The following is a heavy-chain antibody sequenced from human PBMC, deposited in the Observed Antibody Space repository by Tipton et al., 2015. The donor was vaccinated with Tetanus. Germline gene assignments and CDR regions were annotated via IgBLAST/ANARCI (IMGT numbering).Heavy chain of an antibody. CDR1: GALITTGGYS. V-gene: IGHV4-30-2*01. CDR3: ARALKQGANWFDP. D-gene: IGHD3-16*01. J-gene: IGHJ5*02. CDR2: IYQTDST. Sequence: TLSLTCNVSGALITTGGYSWGWIRQPPGQGLEWLGYIYQTDSTYYNPSVRSRLTLSLRRSKNQVSLKLSSVTAADTAIYYCARALKQGANWFDPWGQGTLVTVSS.